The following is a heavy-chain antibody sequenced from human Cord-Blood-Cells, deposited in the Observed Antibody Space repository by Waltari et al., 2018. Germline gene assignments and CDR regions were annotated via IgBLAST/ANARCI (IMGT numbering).Heavy chain of an antibody. CDR2: IKQDGSEK. CDR1: GFTFSSYR. V-gene: IGHV3-7*01. D-gene: IGHD5-18*01. J-gene: IGHJ4*02. Sequence: EVQLVESGGGLVQPGGSLRLSCAACGFTFSSYRMRWVRQAPGKGLEWLANIKQDGSEKYYVDSVKGRFTISRDNAKNSLYLQMNSLRAEDTAVYYCARDEDTAMVDYWGQGTLVTVSS. CDR3: ARDEDTAMVDY.